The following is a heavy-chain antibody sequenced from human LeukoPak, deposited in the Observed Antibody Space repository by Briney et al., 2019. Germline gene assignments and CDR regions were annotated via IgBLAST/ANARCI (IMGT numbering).Heavy chain of an antibody. CDR1: GSSFTSYW. D-gene: IGHD3-22*01. CDR2: IYPGDSDT. Sequence: AESLKISCKASGSSFTSYWIGWVRQLPGNGLEWMGIIYPGDSDTSYSPSFQGKVNISTDKSTSTAYLQWSSLKASDTAMYYGARFRYYDSSGDENDAFDIWGQGTMVTVSS. V-gene: IGHV5-51*01. J-gene: IGHJ3*02. CDR3: ARFRYYDSSGDENDAFDI.